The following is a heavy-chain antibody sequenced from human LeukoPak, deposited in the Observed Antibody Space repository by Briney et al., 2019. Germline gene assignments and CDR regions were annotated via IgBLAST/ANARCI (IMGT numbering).Heavy chain of an antibody. CDR3: ARDLEMITFGGVIAKDAFDI. Sequence: GGSLRLSCAASGFTFSSYWMSWVRQAPGKGLEWVAIIKQDGSEKYYVDSVKGRFTISRDNAKNSLYLQMNSLRAEDTAVYYCARDLEMITFGGVIAKDAFDIWGQGTMVTVSS. V-gene: IGHV3-7*01. D-gene: IGHD3-16*02. J-gene: IGHJ3*02. CDR2: IKQDGSEK. CDR1: GFTFSSYW.